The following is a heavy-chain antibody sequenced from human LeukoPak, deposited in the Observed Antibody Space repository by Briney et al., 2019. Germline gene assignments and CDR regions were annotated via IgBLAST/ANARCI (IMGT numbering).Heavy chain of an antibody. J-gene: IGHJ4*02. CDR1: GYTLTELS. CDR2: FDSEDGET. CDR3: ATDSGYCSSTSCWQLFDY. Sequence: ASVKVSCKVSGYTLTELSMHWVRQAPGKGLEWMGGFDSEDGETIYAQKFQGRVTMTEDTSTDTAYMELSSLRSEDTAVYYCATDSGYCSSTSCWQLFDYWGQGTLVTVSS. D-gene: IGHD2-2*01. V-gene: IGHV1-24*01.